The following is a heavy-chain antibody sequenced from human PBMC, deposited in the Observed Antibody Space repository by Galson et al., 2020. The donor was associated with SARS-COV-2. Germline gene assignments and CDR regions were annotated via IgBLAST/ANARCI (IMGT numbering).Heavy chain of an antibody. Sequence: GGSLRLSCAASGFIFSKYAMNWVRLAPGKGLEWVSYISSSSTIYYADSVKGRFTISRDNAKNSLYLQMNSLRDEDTAVYYCASRDGYLLYDAFDIWGQGTVVTVSS. V-gene: IGHV3-48*02. D-gene: IGHD5-12*01. CDR3: ASRDGYLLYDAFDI. CDR1: GFIFSKYA. CDR2: ISSSSTI. J-gene: IGHJ3*02.